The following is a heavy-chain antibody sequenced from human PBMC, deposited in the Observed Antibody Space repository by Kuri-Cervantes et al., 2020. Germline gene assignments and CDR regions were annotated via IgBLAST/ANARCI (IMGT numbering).Heavy chain of an antibody. Sequence: ESLKISCAVYGGSFSGYYWSWIRQPPGKGLEWIGEINHSGSTNYNPSLKSRVTISVDTSKNQFSLKLSSVSAADTAVYYCARRPSEGTVTTYSGVDAFDIWGQGTMVTVSS. J-gene: IGHJ3*02. CDR1: GGSFSGYY. CDR3: ARRPSEGTVTTYSGVDAFDI. V-gene: IGHV4-34*01. D-gene: IGHD1-7*01. CDR2: INHSGST.